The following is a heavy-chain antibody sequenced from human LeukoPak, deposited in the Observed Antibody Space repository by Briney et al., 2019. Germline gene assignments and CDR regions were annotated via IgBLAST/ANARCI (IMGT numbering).Heavy chain of an antibody. V-gene: IGHV3-11*04. CDR1: GFTFSDYY. D-gene: IGHD3-10*01. J-gene: IGHJ4*02. CDR2: ISGSGHDI. Sequence: GGSLRLSCAASGFTFSDYYMGWIRQAPGKGLEWLAYISGSGHDINYADSVRGRFIISRDNAKNSLFLQMSNLRAEDSAVYYCAGGPQIREADYWGQGTLVTVSS. CDR3: AGGPQIREADY.